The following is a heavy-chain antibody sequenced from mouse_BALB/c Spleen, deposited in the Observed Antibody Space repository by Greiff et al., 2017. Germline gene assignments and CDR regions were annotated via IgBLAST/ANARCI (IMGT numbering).Heavy chain of an antibody. V-gene: IGHV1-77*01. D-gene: IGHD1-1*01. J-gene: IGHJ3*01. CDR2: IYPGSGST. Sequence: QVQLQQSGPELVKPGASVKMSCKASGYTFTDYVISWVKQRTGQGLEWIGEIYPGSGSTYYNEKFKGKATLTADKSSNTAYMQLSSLTSEDSAVYFCARSSYYGSSPWFAYWGQGTLVTVSA. CDR1: GYTFTDYV. CDR3: ARSSYYGSSPWFAY.